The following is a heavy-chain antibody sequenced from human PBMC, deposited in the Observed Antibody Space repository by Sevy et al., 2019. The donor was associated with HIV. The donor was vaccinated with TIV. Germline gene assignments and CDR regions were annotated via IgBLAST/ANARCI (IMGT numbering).Heavy chain of an antibody. Sequence: SETLSLTCSVSGDSISTYYWSWIRQHPERGLEWIGYIHDIGGTNYNPSLNSRVTISIDTSKNQFSLNLNSVTAADTAVYYSAREPPHYDYLWGSYRPPTYYFDSWGQGSLVTVSS. CDR2: IHDIGGT. V-gene: IGHV4-59*01. D-gene: IGHD3-16*02. CDR3: AREPPHYDYLWGSYRPPTYYFDS. CDR1: GDSISTYY. J-gene: IGHJ4*02.